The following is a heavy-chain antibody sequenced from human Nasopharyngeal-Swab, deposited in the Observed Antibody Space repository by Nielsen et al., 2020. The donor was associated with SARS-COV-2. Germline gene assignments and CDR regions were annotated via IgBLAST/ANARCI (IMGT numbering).Heavy chain of an antibody. D-gene: IGHD4-17*01. CDR3: VKESGDFLNANMDV. Sequence: GESLKISCVDSGVKFSSYAMRWVRQTPGKGLERVSGISGSAGSTYYADSVKGRFTISSDNSKKTVYLKMNSLRVDDTAVYYCVKESGDFLNANMDVWGRGITVTVSS. J-gene: IGHJ6*03. V-gene: IGHV3-23*01. CDR1: GVKFSSYA. CDR2: ISGSAGST.